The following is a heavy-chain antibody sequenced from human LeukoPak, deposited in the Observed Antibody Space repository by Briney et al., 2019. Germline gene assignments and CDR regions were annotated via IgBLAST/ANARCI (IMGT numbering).Heavy chain of an antibody. CDR2: IWYDGSNK. J-gene: IGHJ4*02. CDR1: GFTFSSYG. Sequence: GGSLRLSCAASGFTFSSYGMHWVRQAPGKGLEWVAVIWYDGSNKYYADSVKDRFTVSRDNSKNTLYLQMNSLRAEDTAVYYCASPNSGGALGFFAYWGQGTLVTVSS. V-gene: IGHV3-33*01. D-gene: IGHD6-19*01. CDR3: ASPNSGGALGFFAY.